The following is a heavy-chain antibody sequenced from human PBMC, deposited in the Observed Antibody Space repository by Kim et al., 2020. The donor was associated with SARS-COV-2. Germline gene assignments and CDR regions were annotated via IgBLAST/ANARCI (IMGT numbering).Heavy chain of an antibody. J-gene: IGHJ4*02. D-gene: IGHD3-22*01. Sequence: GGSLRLSCAASGFTFSSYWMSWVRQAPGKGLEWVANIKQDGSEKYYVDSVKGRFTISRDNAKNSLYLQMNSLRAEDTAVYYCARDPGYDSSGNDYWGQGTLGTVSS. CDR1: GFTFSSYW. CDR2: IKQDGSEK. V-gene: IGHV3-7*01. CDR3: ARDPGYDSSGNDY.